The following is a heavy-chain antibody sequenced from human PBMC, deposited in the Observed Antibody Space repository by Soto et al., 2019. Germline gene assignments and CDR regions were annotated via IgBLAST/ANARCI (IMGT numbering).Heavy chain of an antibody. D-gene: IGHD1-1*01. J-gene: IGHJ4*02. CDR2: VSFTGTT. CDR3: ASQKLDVPAYFDY. V-gene: IGHV4-39*01. Sequence: QLQLQESDPGLVKPSETLSLTCSVSGGSINNNYYYWGWVRQPPGKGLEWIGSVSFTGTTYYSPSLKRGATTSKDTPRNQFSLKLTAVTAADTAVYYCASQKLDVPAYFDYWGQGTLVTVSS. CDR1: GGSINNNYYY.